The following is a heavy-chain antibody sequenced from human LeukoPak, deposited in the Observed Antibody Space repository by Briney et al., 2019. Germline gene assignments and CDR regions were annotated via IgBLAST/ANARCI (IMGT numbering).Heavy chain of an antibody. CDR1: SSSSYY. J-gene: IGHJ4*02. V-gene: IGHV3-23*01. D-gene: IGHD6-13*01. CDR3: AKDAAAGTYYFDY. Sequence: SSSSYYWGWVRQAPGKGLEWVSAISGSGGSTYYADSVKGRFTISRDNSKNTLYLQMNSLRAEDTAVYYCAKDAAAGTYYFDYWGQGTLVTVSS. CDR2: ISGSGGST.